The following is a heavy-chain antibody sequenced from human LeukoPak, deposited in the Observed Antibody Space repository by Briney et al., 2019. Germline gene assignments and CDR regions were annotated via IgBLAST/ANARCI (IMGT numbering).Heavy chain of an antibody. CDR3: TRGDYSSSRYY. J-gene: IGHJ4*02. V-gene: IGHV3-49*04. D-gene: IGHD6-6*01. Sequence: PGGSLRLSCAASGFTFSSYSMSWVRQAPGKGLEWVGFIRSKAYGGTTEYAASVKGRFTISRDDSKSIAYLQMNSLKTEDTAVYYCTRGDYSSSRYYWGQGTLVTVSS. CDR2: IRSKAYGGTT. CDR1: GFTFSSYS.